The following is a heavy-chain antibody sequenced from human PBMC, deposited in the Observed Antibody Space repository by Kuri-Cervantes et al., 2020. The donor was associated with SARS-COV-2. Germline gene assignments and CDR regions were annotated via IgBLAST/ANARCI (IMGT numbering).Heavy chain of an antibody. J-gene: IGHJ4*02. V-gene: IGHV3-30*02. CDR2: IRDDGSNK. CDR1: GFTFSSYG. Sequence: GGSLRLSCAASGFTFSSYGMHWVRQAPGKGLEWVAFIRDDGSNKYYADSVKGRFTISRDNSKKTLYLQMNSLRAEDTAVYYCAKDAQTIYCSGGSCYSDYWGQGTLVTVSS. CDR3: AKDAQTIYCSGGSCYSDY. D-gene: IGHD2-15*01.